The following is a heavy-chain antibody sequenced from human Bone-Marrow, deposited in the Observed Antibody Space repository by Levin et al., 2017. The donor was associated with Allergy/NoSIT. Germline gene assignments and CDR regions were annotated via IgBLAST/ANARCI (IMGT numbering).Heavy chain of an antibody. V-gene: IGHV4-39*01. CDR2: ISYSGST. Sequence: PSETLSLSCTVSGGSISSSSSYWAWIRQPQGKGLEWIASISYSGSTYYNPSLRSRVTISVDASRNQFSLKLSSVTAADTAVYYCAGRVTIFGVVPDWGQGILITVSS. J-gene: IGHJ4*02. CDR3: AGRVTIFGVVPD. D-gene: IGHD3-3*01. CDR1: GGSISSSSSY.